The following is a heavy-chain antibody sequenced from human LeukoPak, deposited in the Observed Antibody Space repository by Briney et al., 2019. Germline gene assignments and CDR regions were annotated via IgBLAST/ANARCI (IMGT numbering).Heavy chain of an antibody. CDR1: GGSFSGYY. J-gene: IGHJ4*02. Sequence: SETLSLTCAVYGGSFSGYYWSWIRQPPGKGLEWIGEINHSGSTNYNPSLKSRVTISVDTSKNQFSLKLSSVTAADTAVYYCARVRIAAREGGHDYGGQGTLVTVSS. CDR2: INHSGST. CDR3: ARVRIAAREGGHDY. D-gene: IGHD6-6*01. V-gene: IGHV4-34*01.